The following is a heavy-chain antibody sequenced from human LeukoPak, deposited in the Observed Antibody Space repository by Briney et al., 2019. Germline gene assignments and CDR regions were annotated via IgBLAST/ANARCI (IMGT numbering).Heavy chain of an antibody. Sequence: SVKVSCKASGGTFSSYAISWVRQAPGQGLEWMGRIIPIFGIGNYAQKFQGRVTITADKSTCTAYMELSSLRSEDTAVYYCARDGDGYPSGNWFDPWGQGTLVTVSS. CDR1: GGTFSSYA. CDR3: ARDGDGYPSGNWFDP. CDR2: IIPIFGIG. V-gene: IGHV1-69*04. J-gene: IGHJ5*02. D-gene: IGHD5-24*01.